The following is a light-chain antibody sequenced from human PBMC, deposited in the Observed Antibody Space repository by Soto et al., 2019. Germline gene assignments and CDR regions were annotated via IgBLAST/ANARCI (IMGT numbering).Light chain of an antibody. CDR3: SSYAGGYTYV. J-gene: IGLJ1*01. CDR1: GSDVGGYNY. V-gene: IGLV2-11*01. CDR2: DVS. Sequence: QSALTQPRSVSGSPGQSVTISCTGIGSDVGGYNYVSWYQQHPGKAPKLLIYDVSKRPSGVPDRFSGSRSGNTASLTISGPQAEDEADYYCSSYAGGYTYVFGSGTKLTVL.